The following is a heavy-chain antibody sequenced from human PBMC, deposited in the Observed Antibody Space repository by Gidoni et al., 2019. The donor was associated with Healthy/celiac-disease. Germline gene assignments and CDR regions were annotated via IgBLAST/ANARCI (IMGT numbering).Heavy chain of an antibody. CDR3: AKDIAGYGPSHFDY. CDR2: ISWNSGSI. J-gene: IGHJ4*02. CDR1: GFTFDDYA. Sequence: EVQLVESGGGLVQPGRSLRLSCAASGFTFDDYAMHWVRKAPGKGLEWVSGISWNSGSIGYADSVKGRFTISRDNAKNSLYLQMNSLRAEDTALYYCAKDIAGYGPSHFDYWGQGTLVTVSS. D-gene: IGHD5-18*01. V-gene: IGHV3-9*01.